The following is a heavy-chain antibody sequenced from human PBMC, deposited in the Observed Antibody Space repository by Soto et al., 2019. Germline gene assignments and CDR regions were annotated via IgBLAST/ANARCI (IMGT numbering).Heavy chain of an antibody. CDR1: GGSIRSNKW. CDR2: IYHSGST. J-gene: IGHJ4*02. V-gene: IGHV4-4*02. CDR3: ARWGDWMQQVL. Sequence: QVQLQESGPGLVKPSGTLSLTCGVSGGSIRSNKWWSWVRQPPGKGLEWIGEIYHSGSTNYNPSLKSRDTISVDKSKHQFSLKLTSVTAADTAVYYCARWGDWMQQVLWGQGTLVTVSS. D-gene: IGHD5-18*01.